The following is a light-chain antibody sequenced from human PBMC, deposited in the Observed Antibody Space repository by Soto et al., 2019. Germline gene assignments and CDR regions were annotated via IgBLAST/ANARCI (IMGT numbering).Light chain of an antibody. J-gene: IGLJ2*01. CDR2: SDT. CDR1: SSDIGSKT. V-gene: IGLV1-44*01. CDR3: AAWYESLNGVV. Sequence: QSVLTQPPSASGTPGQRVTISCSGSSSDIGSKTVIWYQQLPGTAPQLLIYSDTQRPSGVPDRFSGCKSATSTSLAISGLQSEDEADYYCAAWYESLNGVVFGGGTKLTVL.